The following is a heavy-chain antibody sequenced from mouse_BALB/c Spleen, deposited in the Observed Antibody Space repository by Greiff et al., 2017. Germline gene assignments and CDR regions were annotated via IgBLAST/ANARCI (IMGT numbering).Heavy chain of an antibody. D-gene: IGHD1-1*01. Sequence: QVQLKESGPGLVAPSQSLSITCTVSGFSLTSYGVHWVRQPPGKGLEWLGVIWAGGSTNYNSALMSRLSISKDNSKSQVFLKMNSLQTDDTAMYYCAREGYYGRAFAYWGQGTLVTVSA. CDR1: GFSLTSYG. CDR2: IWAGGST. CDR3: AREGYYGRAFAY. V-gene: IGHV2-9*02. J-gene: IGHJ3*01.